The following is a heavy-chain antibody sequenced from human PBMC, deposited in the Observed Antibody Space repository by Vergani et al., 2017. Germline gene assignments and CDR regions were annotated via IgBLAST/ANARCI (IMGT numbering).Heavy chain of an antibody. CDR3: ARHTLWSYGY. CDR2: IYYSGST. V-gene: IGHV4-59*01. D-gene: IGHD3-10*01. CDR1: GGSISIYY. J-gene: IGHJ4*02. Sequence: QVQLQESGPGLVKPSETLSLTCTVSGGSISIYYWSWIRQPPGKGLEWIGYIYYSGSTNYNPSLKSRVTISVDTSKNQFSLKLSSVTAADTAVYYCARHTLWSYGYWGQGTLVTVSS.